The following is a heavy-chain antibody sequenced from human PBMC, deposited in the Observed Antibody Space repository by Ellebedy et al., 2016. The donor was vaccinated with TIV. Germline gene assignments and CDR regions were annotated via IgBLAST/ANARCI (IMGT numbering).Heavy chain of an antibody. Sequence: GESLKISCAASGFTFSSDGMHWVRQAPGKGLEWVAVIWYDGSNKYYADSVKGRFTISRDNSKNTFYLHMDSLRAEDTALYYCAKGYMSPFDYWGQGNLVTVSS. V-gene: IGHV3-33*06. CDR1: GFTFSSDG. CDR3: AKGYMSPFDY. J-gene: IGHJ4*02. CDR2: IWYDGSNK. D-gene: IGHD2-2*02.